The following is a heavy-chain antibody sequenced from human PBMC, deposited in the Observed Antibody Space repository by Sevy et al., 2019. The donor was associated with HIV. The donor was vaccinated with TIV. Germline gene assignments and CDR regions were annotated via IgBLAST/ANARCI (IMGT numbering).Heavy chain of an antibody. D-gene: IGHD5-18*01. J-gene: IGHJ4*02. V-gene: IGHV3-7*01. CDR3: VGEGLGGFSYSLDC. Sequence: GGSLRLSCAASGFTFSSYWMSWVRQAPGKGLEWVDSMKEEGSEKTYVDSVKGRFTISRDNAENSLYMQMNSLRIDDTDLYCRVGEGLGGFSYSLDCWGQGTLVTVSS. CDR2: MKEEGSEK. CDR1: GFTFSSYW.